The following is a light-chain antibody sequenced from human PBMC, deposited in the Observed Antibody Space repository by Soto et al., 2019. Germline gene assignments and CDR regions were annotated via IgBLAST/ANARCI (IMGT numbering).Light chain of an antibody. CDR2: KAS. CDR3: QQYNSYPIT. Sequence: DIQMTQSPSTXSXSXXXRXXXAXRASQSISSWLAWYQQKPGKAPKLLIYKASSLESGVPSRFSGSGSGTEFTLTISSLQPDDFATYYCQQYNSYPITFGQGTRLEIK. V-gene: IGKV1-5*03. CDR1: QSISSW. J-gene: IGKJ5*01.